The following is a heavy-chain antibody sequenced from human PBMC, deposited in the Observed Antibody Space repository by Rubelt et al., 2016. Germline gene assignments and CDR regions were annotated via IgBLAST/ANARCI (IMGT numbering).Heavy chain of an antibody. J-gene: IGHJ4*02. CDR1: GFTFSTYA. D-gene: IGHD1-26*01. CDR3: AKVLGYSGHRLFDY. Sequence: SLRLSCAASGFTFSTYAMGWVRQAPGKGLAWVSAISGSGGSIYYADSVKGRFTISRDSSKNTVYLQMNSLRAEDTAVYFCAKVLGYSGHRLFDYWGQGTLVTVSS. CDR2: ISGSGGSI. V-gene: IGHV3-23*01.